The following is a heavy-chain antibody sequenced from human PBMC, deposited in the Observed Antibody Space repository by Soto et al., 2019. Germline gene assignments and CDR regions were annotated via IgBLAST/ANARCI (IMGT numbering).Heavy chain of an antibody. Sequence: KPSETLSLTCTVSGDSITRRSFFWAWIRQPPGKRLEWIASISYSGNTYYNPSLKSRVTISGDTSKSQFSLKLSSVTAADTAVYWCARSSYGFDVWGPGTAVTVSS. J-gene: IGHJ6*02. CDR3: ARSSYGFDV. CDR2: ISYSGNT. V-gene: IGHV4-39*01. D-gene: IGHD6-6*01. CDR1: GDSITRRSFF.